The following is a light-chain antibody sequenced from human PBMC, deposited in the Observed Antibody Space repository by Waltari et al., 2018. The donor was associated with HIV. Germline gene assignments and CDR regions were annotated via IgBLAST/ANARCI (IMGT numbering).Light chain of an antibody. Sequence: QSALTQPASVSGSPGQSITISCTGTSRDVGSYNLVSWYQQHPGKAPKLMIYEGSKRPSGVSNRFSGSKSGNTASLTSSGLQAEDEADYYCCSYAGSSTLDWVFGGGTKLTVL. J-gene: IGLJ3*02. CDR3: CSYAGSSTLDWV. CDR2: EGS. CDR1: SRDVGSYNL. V-gene: IGLV2-23*01.